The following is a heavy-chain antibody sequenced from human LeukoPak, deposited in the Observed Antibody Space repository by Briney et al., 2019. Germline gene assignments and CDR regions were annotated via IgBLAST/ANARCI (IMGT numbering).Heavy chain of an antibody. V-gene: IGHV3-48*03. CDR1: GFTFSSYE. Sequence: GGSLRLSCAASGFTFSSYEMKWGRQAPGEGLEWVSYISSSGSTIYYADSVKGRFTISRDNAKNSLYLQMNSLRVEDTAVYYCVRHTSIAAPPSWFDPRGQGTLVIVSS. J-gene: IGHJ5*02. CDR2: ISSSGSTI. D-gene: IGHD6-6*01. CDR3: VRHTSIAAPPSWFDP.